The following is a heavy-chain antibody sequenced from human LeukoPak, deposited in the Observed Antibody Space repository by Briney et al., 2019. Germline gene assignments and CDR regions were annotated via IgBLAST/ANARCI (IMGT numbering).Heavy chain of an antibody. D-gene: IGHD2-2*01. CDR2: IQAKAYGGAT. CDR1: GFTFGDYA. Sequence: GRSLRLSCSTSGFTFGDYAMSWVRQAPGKGLEWVGFIQAKAYGGATTYAASVNGRFSISRDDSQSIANLQMNDLKTEDTAVYYCTRAPHPRCSSSGCYLDYWGQGTLVTVSS. J-gene: IGHJ4*02. V-gene: IGHV3-49*04. CDR3: TRAPHPRCSSSGCYLDY.